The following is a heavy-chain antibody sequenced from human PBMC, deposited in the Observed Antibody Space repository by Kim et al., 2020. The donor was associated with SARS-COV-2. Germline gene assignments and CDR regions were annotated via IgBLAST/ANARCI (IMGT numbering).Heavy chain of an antibody. V-gene: IGHV3-23*01. J-gene: IGHJ6*02. Sequence: VGSLRLSCVASGFSFSCCAMTWVRQVPGKGPEWVSSISHDGTSSHYANSVRGRFTISRDDSKNTLYLQLNSLRGDDTALYYCAKDVWDYSGMDVWGQGTTVTVSS. CDR2: ISHDGTSS. CDR1: GFSFSCCA. D-gene: IGHD1-26*01. CDR3: AKDVWDYSGMDV.